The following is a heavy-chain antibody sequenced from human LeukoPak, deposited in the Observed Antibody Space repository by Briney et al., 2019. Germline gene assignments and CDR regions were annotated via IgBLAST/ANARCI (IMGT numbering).Heavy chain of an antibody. CDR3: ARGGNYGSGTYTAFGY. CDR1: RFTFGSYG. J-gene: IGHJ4*02. V-gene: IGHV3-30*03. CDR2: ISYDGNNK. D-gene: IGHD3-10*01. Sequence: GGSLRLSCAASRFTFGSYGMHWVRQPPGKGLQWVAVISYDGNNKHYADSVKGRFTISRDNSKNTVYLQMNSLRAEDTAVYYCARGGNYGSGTYTAFGYWGQGTLVTVSS.